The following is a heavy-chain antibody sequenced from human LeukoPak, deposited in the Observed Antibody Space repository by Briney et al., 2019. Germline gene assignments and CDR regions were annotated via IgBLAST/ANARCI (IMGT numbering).Heavy chain of an antibody. V-gene: IGHV4-59*01. CDR2: IYYSGST. D-gene: IGHD5-12*01. J-gene: IGHJ5*02. CDR1: GGSISSYY. Sequence: SETLSLTCTVSGGSISSYYWSWIRQPPGKGLEWIGYIYYSGSTNYNPSLKIRATISVDTSKNQFSLKLSSVTAADTAVYYCAREKTEDIVATIGWFDPWGQGTLVTVSS. CDR3: AREKTEDIVATIGWFDP.